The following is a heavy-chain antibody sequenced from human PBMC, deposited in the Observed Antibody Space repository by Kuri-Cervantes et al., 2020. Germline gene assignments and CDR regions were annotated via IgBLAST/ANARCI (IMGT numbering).Heavy chain of an antibody. CDR2: ISGSGGST. V-gene: IGHV3-23*01. Sequence: GGSLRLSCAASGFTFSSYAMSWVLQAPGKGLEWVSAISGSGGSTYYADSVKGRFTISRDNSKNTLYLQMNSLKAEDTAVYYCANPTLTIKGGMDVWGQGTTVTVSS. D-gene: IGHD3-9*01. CDR3: ANPTLTIKGGMDV. J-gene: IGHJ6*02. CDR1: GFTFSSYA.